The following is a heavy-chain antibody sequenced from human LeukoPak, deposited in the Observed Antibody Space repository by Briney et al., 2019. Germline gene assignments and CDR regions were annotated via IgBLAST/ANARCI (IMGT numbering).Heavy chain of an antibody. V-gene: IGHV3-33*06. CDR3: AKDRANWAIDD. D-gene: IGHD3-16*01. CDR1: GFTFSNYG. CDR2: IWYDGSNK. Sequence: AGGSLRLSCAASGFTFSNYGMHWVRQAPGKGLEWVAVIWYDGSNKYYGDSVKGRFTISRDNSKNTLYLQMNSLRAEDTAVYYCAKDRANWAIDDWGQGTLVTVSS. J-gene: IGHJ4*02.